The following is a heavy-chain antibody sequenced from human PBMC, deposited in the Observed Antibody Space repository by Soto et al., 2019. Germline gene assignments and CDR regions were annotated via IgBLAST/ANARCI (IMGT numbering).Heavy chain of an antibody. CDR2: ISYDGSNK. D-gene: IGHD6-13*01. Sequence: QVQLVESGGGVVQPGRSLRLSCAASGFIFSNYGMHWVRQAPGKGLEWVAVISYDGSNKYYSDSVNGRFTISRDNSKNTRDRQTNSLRPEDTAVYYGAKDDPPKQQRDGRIDYWGQGTLVTVS. CDR3: AKDDPPKQQRDGRIDY. J-gene: IGHJ4*02. CDR1: GFIFSNYG. V-gene: IGHV3-30*18.